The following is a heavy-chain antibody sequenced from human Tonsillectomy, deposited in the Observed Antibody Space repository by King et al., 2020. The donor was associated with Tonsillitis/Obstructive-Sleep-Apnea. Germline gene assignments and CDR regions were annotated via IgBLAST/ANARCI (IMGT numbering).Heavy chain of an antibody. V-gene: IGHV3-23*04. CDR2: ISASSAAT. CDR1: GFTFSSSA. J-gene: IGHJ4*02. CDR3: AKGYSGTYQPFDY. Sequence: VQLVESGGGLAQPGGSLRLSCAASGFTFSSSAMSWVRQAPGKGLEWVSGISASSAATYHVDSVKGRFTISRDNPKNTLYLQMNSLRVEDTAVYYCAKGYSGTYQPFDYWGQGTLVAVSS. D-gene: IGHD3-10*01.